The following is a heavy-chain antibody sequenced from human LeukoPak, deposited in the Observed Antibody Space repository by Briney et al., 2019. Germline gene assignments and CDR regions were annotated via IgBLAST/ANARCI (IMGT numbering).Heavy chain of an antibody. V-gene: IGHV3-53*01. CDR1: GFTVSSNY. J-gene: IGHJ4*02. Sequence: PGGSLRLSCAASGFTVSSNYMSWVRQAPGKGLEWVSVIYSGGSTYYADSVKGRFTISRDNSKNTLYLQMNSLRAEDTAVYYCAKDPGHYYGSGMSFDYWGQGTLVTVS. D-gene: IGHD3-10*01. CDR3: AKDPGHYYGSGMSFDY. CDR2: IYSGGST.